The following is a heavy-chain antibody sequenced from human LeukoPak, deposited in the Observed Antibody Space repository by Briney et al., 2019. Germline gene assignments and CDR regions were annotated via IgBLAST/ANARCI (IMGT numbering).Heavy chain of an antibody. CDR2: INHSGST. CDR1: GGSFSGYY. J-gene: IGHJ4*02. V-gene: IGHV4-34*01. Sequence: PSETLSLTCAVYGGSFSGYYWSWIRQPPGKGLEWIGEINHSGSTNYNPSLKSRVTISVDTSKNQFSLKLSSVTAADTAVYYCARGRGSSSWYPFDYWGQGTLVTASS. CDR3: ARGRGSSSWYPFDY. D-gene: IGHD6-13*01.